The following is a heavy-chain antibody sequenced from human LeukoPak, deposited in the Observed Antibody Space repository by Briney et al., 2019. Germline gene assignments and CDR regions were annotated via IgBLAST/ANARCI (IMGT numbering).Heavy chain of an antibody. CDR3: ARADYDNSAFFFAF. D-gene: IGHD3-22*01. J-gene: IGHJ4*02. Sequence: GGSLRLSCAASGFTFRTYEMTWVRQAPGKGREGMSYIGSSGTNIFYADSVKGRFTIYRDKDKNSIYLQMNSLRAEDTAFYYCARADYDNSAFFFAFWGRGTLVTVSS. V-gene: IGHV3-48*03. CDR2: IGSSGTNI. CDR1: GFTFRTYE.